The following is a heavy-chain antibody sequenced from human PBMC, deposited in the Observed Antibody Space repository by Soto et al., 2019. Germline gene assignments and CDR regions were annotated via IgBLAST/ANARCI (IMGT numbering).Heavy chain of an antibody. V-gene: IGHV4-31*03. Sequence: QVQLQESGPGLVKPSQTLSLTCTVSGGSISSGGYYWSWIRQHPGKGLAWIGYIYYGGTTYYNPSLKRRVTISVDTSKNHFPLKLSSVTPADTAVYYCARSFAVAAAGPFDDWGQGTLVTVSS. CDR3: ARSFAVAAAGPFDD. J-gene: IGHJ4*02. D-gene: IGHD6-13*01. CDR2: IYYGGTT. CDR1: GGSISSGGYY.